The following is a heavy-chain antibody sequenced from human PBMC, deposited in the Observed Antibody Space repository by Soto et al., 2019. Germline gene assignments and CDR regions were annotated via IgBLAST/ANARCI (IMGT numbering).Heavy chain of an antibody. CDR2: ISWNSGSI. V-gene: IGHV3-9*01. CDR1: GFTFDDYA. CDR3: AKEGNAGYSSGWYKG. D-gene: IGHD6-19*01. Sequence: EVQLVESGGGLVQPGRSLRLSCAASGFTFDDYAMHWVRQAPGKGLEWVSGISWNSGSIGYADSVKGRFTISRDNAKNSLYLQMNSLRAEDTALYYCAKEGNAGYSSGWYKGWSQGTLVTVSS. J-gene: IGHJ4*02.